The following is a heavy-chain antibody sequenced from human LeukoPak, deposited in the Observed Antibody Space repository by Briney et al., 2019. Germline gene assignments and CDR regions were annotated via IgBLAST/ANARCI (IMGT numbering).Heavy chain of an antibody. D-gene: IGHD6-19*01. J-gene: IGHJ4*02. V-gene: IGHV4-59*12. Sequence: SETLSLTCTVSGGSISSYYWSWIRQPPGKGLEWIGYIYYSGSTNYNPSLKSRVTISVDKSKNQFSLKLSSVTAADTAVYYCARVAVAGPIGYWGQGTLVTVSS. CDR2: IYYSGST. CDR3: ARVAVAGPIGY. CDR1: GGSISSYY.